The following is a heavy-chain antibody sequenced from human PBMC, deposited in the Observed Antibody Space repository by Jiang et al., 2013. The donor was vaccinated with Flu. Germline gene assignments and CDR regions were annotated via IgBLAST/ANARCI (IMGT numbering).Heavy chain of an antibody. CDR3: ARGSRSSSSPYYFDY. Sequence: YAQKFQGWVTMTRDTSISTAYMELSRLRSDDTAVYYCARGSRSSSSPYYFDYWGQGTLVTVSS. V-gene: IGHV1-2*04. D-gene: IGHD6-6*01. J-gene: IGHJ4*02.